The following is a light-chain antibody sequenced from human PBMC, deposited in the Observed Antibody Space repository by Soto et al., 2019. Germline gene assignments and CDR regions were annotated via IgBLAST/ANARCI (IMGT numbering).Light chain of an antibody. V-gene: IGKV3D-15*01. Sequence: VMTQAPSTLSVSPGERATLSCRASQTINNTVAWYQLKDGQVPRLLIYGASTRAAGVPARFSGSGSGTDFTLTISSRQPDDFATYYCQQYNSYSGTCGQGTKVDI. CDR2: GAS. J-gene: IGKJ1*01. CDR1: QTINNT. CDR3: QQYNSYSGT.